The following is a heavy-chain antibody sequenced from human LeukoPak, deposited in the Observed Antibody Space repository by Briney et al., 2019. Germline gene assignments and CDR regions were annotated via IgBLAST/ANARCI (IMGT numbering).Heavy chain of an antibody. CDR2: IYYSGST. V-gene: IGHV4-59*08. Sequence: SETLSLTCTVSGGSISSYYWSWIRQPPGKGLEWIGYIYYSGSTNYNPSLKSRVTISADTSKNQFSLKLSSVTAADTAVYYCARHLYYYYGMDVWGQGTTVTVSS. CDR3: ARHLYYYYGMDV. J-gene: IGHJ6*02. CDR1: GGSISSYY.